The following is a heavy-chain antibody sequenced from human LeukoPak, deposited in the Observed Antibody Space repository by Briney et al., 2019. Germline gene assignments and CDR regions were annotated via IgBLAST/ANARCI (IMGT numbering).Heavy chain of an antibody. CDR1: GFTLSSYA. CDR2: ISGSGGST. CDR3: AKTRFYVNWFDP. V-gene: IGHV3-23*01. Sequence: GGSLRLSCAASGFTLSSYAMSWVRQAPGKGLEWVSAISGSGGSTYYADSVKGRFTISRDNSKNTLYLQMNSLRAEDTAVYYCAKTRFYVNWFDPWGQGTLVTVSS. D-gene: IGHD5/OR15-5a*01. J-gene: IGHJ5*02.